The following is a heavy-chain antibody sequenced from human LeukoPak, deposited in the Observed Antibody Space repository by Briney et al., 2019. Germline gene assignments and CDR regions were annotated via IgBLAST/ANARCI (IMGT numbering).Heavy chain of an antibody. V-gene: IGHV1-69*01. J-gene: IGHJ4*02. CDR3: ANTRLGRGYSYGYPPDY. D-gene: IGHD5-18*01. CDR1: GGTFSSYA. Sequence: SVKVSCKASGGTFSSYAISWVRQAPGQGLEWMGGIIPISGTANYAQKFQGRVTITADESTSTAYMELSSLRSEDTAVYYCANTRLGRGYSYGYPPDYWGQGTLVTVSS. CDR2: IIPISGTA.